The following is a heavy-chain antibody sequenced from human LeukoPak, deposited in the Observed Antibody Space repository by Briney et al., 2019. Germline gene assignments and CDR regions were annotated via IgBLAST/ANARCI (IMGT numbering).Heavy chain of an antibody. J-gene: IGHJ6*03. CDR2: ISGSGDST. V-gene: IGHV3-23*01. D-gene: IGHD3-22*01. Sequence: PGGSLRLSCAASGFTFSSYAVSWVRQAPGKGLEWVSAISGSGDSTYYADSVKGRFTISRDNAKNSLYLQMNSLRAEDTAVYYCARDVRGLLLLYYYYMDVWGKGTTVTVSS. CDR3: ARDVRGLLLLYYYYMDV. CDR1: GFTFSSYA.